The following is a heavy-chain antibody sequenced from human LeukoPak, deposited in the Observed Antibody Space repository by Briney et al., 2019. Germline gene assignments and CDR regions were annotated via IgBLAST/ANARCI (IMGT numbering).Heavy chain of an antibody. CDR2: IYHSGST. J-gene: IGHJ4*02. CDR3: ARGGVLLWFGEPPSFDY. V-gene: IGHV4-30-2*01. D-gene: IGHD3-10*01. Sequence: SETLSLTCTVSGGSISSGGYYWSWIRQPPGKGLEWIGYIYHSGSTYYNPSLRSRVTISVDRSKNQFSLKLSSVTAADTAVYYCARGGVLLWFGEPPSFDYWGQGTLVTVSS. CDR1: GGSISSGGYY.